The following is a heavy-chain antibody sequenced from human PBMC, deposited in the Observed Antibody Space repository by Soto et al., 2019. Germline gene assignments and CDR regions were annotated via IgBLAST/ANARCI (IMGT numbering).Heavy chain of an antibody. V-gene: IGHV3-9*01. D-gene: IGHD3-3*01. Sequence: PGGSLRLSCVVTGLNFDDFAMHWVRQAPGKGLEWVSGITWSSRVLAYADSVKGRFTISRDNARNSLYLQMDSLRDEDTALYYCAKGRYDFWSPYYFDSWGQGTLVTVSS. CDR1: GLNFDDFA. CDR3: AKGRYDFWSPYYFDS. CDR2: ITWSSRVL. J-gene: IGHJ4*02.